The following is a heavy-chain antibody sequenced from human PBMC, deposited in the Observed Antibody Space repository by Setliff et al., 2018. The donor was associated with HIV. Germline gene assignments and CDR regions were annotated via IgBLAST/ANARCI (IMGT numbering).Heavy chain of an antibody. J-gene: IGHJ4*02. Sequence: GGSLRLSCAGSGFSFGDHYVAWIRQSPGKGLEWISYISHSGTYTNYADSMKGRFTISRDNSKNVVYLQMNSLTAEDAAIYYRARRTLGFDAAGALDYWGQGTLVTVSS. D-gene: IGHD2-15*01. V-gene: IGHV3-11*03. CDR3: ARRTLGFDAAGALDY. CDR1: GFSFGDHY. CDR2: ISHSGTYT.